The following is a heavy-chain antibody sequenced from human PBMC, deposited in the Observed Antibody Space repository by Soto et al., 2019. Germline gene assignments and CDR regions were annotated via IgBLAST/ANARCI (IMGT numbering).Heavy chain of an antibody. CDR1: GGSISSYY. CDR3: ARVKRGGSSYTPYYYGMDV. CDR2: IYYSGST. D-gene: IGHD2-2*02. Sequence: PSETLSLTCTVSGGSISSYYWSWIRQPPGKGLEWIGYIYYSGSTNYNPSLKSRITISVDTSKNQFSLKLSSVTAADTTVYYCARVKRGGSSYTPYYYGMDVGAQGPTVTVS. V-gene: IGHV4-59*01. J-gene: IGHJ6*02.